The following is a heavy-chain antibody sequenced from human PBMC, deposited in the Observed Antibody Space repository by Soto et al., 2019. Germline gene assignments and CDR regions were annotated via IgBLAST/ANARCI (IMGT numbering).Heavy chain of an antibody. V-gene: IGHV4-61*08. CDR2: ISFSGNT. J-gene: IGHJ4*02. CDR3: AREYSSGWYGFLDY. D-gene: IGHD6-19*01. CDR1: SGSISSSDCY. Sequence: SETLSLTCSVSSGSISSSDCYWSLLRQPPGKGLEWIGFISFSGNTNYNPSLKSRVSMSVDTSKNQFSLRLSSVTAADTAVYYCAREYSSGWYGFLDYWGQGTLVTVSS.